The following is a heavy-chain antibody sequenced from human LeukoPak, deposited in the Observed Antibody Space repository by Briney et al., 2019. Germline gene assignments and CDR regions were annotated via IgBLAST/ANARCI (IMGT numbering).Heavy chain of an antibody. CDR2: IYPGDSDT. CDR3: ARLDDGGNSGWFDP. Sequence: GESLKISCEGSGYNFSSYWIAWVRQIPGKGLEWMGIIYPGDSDTRYSPSFQGQVTFSADKSITTAYLQWSGLKTSDTAMYFCARLDDGGNSGWFDPWGQGAQVTVSS. J-gene: IGHJ5*02. D-gene: IGHD4-23*01. CDR1: GYNFSSYW. V-gene: IGHV5-51*01.